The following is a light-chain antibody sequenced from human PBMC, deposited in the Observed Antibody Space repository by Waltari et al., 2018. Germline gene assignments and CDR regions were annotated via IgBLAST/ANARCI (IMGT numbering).Light chain of an antibody. CDR3: GTWDTSLSAGV. J-gene: IGLJ1*01. CDR2: DNE. V-gene: IGLV1-51*01. Sequence: QSVLTQPPSVSAAPGQKVSIPCSGSDSNIAINFVSWYQQLPGSAPKLLIYDNERRPSGIPDRFSGSKSGTSATLGITGLQTGDEAEYYCGTWDTSLSAGVFGTGTTVTVL. CDR1: DSNIAINF.